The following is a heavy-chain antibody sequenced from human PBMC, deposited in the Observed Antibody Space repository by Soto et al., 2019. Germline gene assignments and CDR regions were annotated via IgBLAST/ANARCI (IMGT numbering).Heavy chain of an antibody. J-gene: IGHJ6*02. V-gene: IGHV2-5*02. CDR1: GFSLSTSGVG. CDR2: IYWDDDK. D-gene: IGHD2-15*01. Sequence: QITLKESGPTLVKPTQTLTLTCTFSGFSLSTSGVGVAWIRQPPGKALEWLALIYWDDDKRYRPSLGTRLTITKDTSKRQVVLTMTNMESVDTATYYCAYLPCSGGSCYWFSYSGMDVWGQGTTVTVSS. CDR3: AYLPCSGGSCYWFSYSGMDV.